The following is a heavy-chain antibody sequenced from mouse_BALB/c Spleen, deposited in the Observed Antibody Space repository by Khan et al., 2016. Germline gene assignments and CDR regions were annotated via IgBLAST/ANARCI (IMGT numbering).Heavy chain of an antibody. CDR2: ISYSGST. Sequence: VQLKESGPSFVKPSQTLSLTCSVTGDSITTGYWNWIRKFPGYKLEYMGYISYSGSTYSNPSLKSLIAITRDTSKNQYYLQWNSVTTEDTATYYCARYGNCWYFDVWGAATTVTVFS. J-gene: IGHJ1*01. CDR3: ARYGNCWYFDV. V-gene: IGHV3-8*02. CDR1: GDSITTGY. D-gene: IGHD2-1*01.